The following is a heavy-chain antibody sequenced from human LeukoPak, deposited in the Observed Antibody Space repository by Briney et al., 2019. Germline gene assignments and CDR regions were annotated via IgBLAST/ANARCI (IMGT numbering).Heavy chain of an antibody. Sequence: GASVKVSCKASGGTFSSYAISWVRQAPGQGLEWMGRIIPIFGTANYAQKFQGRVTITTDESTSTAYMELSSLRSEDTAVYYCARRRYCSSTSCFTGDYFDYWGQGTLVTVSS. J-gene: IGHJ4*02. CDR1: GGTFSSYA. CDR2: IIPIFGTA. CDR3: ARRRYCSSTSCFTGDYFDY. D-gene: IGHD2-2*01. V-gene: IGHV1-69*05.